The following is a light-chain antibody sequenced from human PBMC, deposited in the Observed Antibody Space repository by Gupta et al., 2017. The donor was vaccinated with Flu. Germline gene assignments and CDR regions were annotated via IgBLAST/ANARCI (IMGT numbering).Light chain of an antibody. CDR3: AAWDDSRSGYV. CDR2: RNN. Sequence: RATISFAGSSSNIGSNYVYWYQQRPGTAPKLLIYRNNQRPSGVPDRFSGSKSGTSASLAISGLRAEDEADYYCAAWDDSRSGYVFGTGTKVTVL. CDR1: SSNIGSNY. J-gene: IGLJ1*01. V-gene: IGLV1-47*01.